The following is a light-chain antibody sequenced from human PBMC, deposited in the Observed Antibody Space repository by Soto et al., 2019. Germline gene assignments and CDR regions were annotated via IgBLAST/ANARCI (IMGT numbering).Light chain of an antibody. Sequence: QSALTQPASVSGSPGQSVSISCTGSTSDVGAYNYVAWYQHKPGKPPRLLIYEVDHRPSGISPRFSGSKSGNTASLTISGLQTDDEADYYCRSYTVINTAVFGGGTKVTVL. V-gene: IGLV2-14*01. J-gene: IGLJ3*02. CDR3: RSYTVINTAV. CDR1: TSDVGAYNY. CDR2: EVD.